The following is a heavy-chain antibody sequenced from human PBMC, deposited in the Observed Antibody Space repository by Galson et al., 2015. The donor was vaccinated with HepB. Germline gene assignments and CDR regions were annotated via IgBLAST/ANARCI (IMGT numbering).Heavy chain of an antibody. Sequence: SLRLSCAASGFTFAKFPMHWVRQAPGRGLEWLTFISFDGRDAYYADPVKGRFTVSRDNSQNMLYLQMDNLRIEDSAVYFCARHGVNYGDYVRYSDVWGRGTQVTVSS. D-gene: IGHD4-17*01. CDR1: GFTFAKFP. CDR2: ISFDGRDA. J-gene: IGHJ2*01. V-gene: IGHV3-30*04. CDR3: ARHGVNYGDYVRYSDV.